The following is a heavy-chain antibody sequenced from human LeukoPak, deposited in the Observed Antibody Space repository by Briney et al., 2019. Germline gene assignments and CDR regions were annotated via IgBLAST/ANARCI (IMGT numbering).Heavy chain of an antibody. V-gene: IGHV3-11*06. CDR1: GFTFSDYY. Sequence: PGGSLRLSCAASGFTFSDYYMSWIRQAPGKGLEWVSHISSSRSYTNYADSVKGRFTISRDNAKNSLYLQMNSLRAEDTAVYYCARVTSLTGTIFDSWGQGTLVTVSS. D-gene: IGHD1-7*01. J-gene: IGHJ4*02. CDR2: ISSSRSYT. CDR3: ARVTSLTGTIFDS.